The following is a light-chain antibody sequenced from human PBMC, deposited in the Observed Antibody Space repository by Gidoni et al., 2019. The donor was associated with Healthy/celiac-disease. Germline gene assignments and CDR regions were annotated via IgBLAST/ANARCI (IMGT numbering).Light chain of an antibody. J-gene: IGKJ1*01. CDR2: GAS. Sequence: VLTQSPGTLALYPGDRATLSCRPSQSVSSSYLAWYQQKPGQAPRLLNYGASSRATGIPDRFSGSGSGTDFTLTISRLEPEDFAVYYCQQYGSSPPWTFGQGTKVEIK. CDR3: QQYGSSPPWT. CDR1: QSVSSSY. V-gene: IGKV3-20*01.